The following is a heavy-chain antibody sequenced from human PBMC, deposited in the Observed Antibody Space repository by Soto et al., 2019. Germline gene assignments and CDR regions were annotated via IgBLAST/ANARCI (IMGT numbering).Heavy chain of an antibody. CDR2: IYPGDSDT. CDR3: ASQEGAYYYYYMDV. J-gene: IGHJ6*03. Sequence: YWSWIRQHPGKGLEWMGIIYPGDSDTRYSPSFQGQVTISADKSISTAYLQWSSLKASDTAMYYCASQEGAYYYYYMDVWGKGTTVTVSS. V-gene: IGHV5-51*01. CDR1: YW.